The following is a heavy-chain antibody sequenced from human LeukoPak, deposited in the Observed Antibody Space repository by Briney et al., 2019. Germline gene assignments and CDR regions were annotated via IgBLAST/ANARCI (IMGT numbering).Heavy chain of an antibody. Sequence: SETLSLTCTVSGGSISSYYWSWIRQPPGKGLEWIGYIYYSGSTNYNPSLKSRVTISVDTSKNQFSLKLSSVTAADTAVYYCARDGRSYGYGPYYYGMDVWGQGTTVTVSS. CDR3: ARDGRSYGYGPYYYGMDV. V-gene: IGHV4-59*01. CDR1: GGSISSYY. J-gene: IGHJ6*02. CDR2: IYYSGST. D-gene: IGHD5-18*01.